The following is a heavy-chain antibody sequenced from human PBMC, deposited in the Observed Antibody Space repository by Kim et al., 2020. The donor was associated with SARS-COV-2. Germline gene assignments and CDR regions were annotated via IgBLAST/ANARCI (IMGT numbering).Heavy chain of an antibody. CDR3: ASLAAAGAFDAFDI. Sequence: NPSLKSRVTISVDTSKNQFSLKLSSVTAADTAVYYCASLAAAGAFDAFDIWGQGTMVTVSS. D-gene: IGHD6-13*01. J-gene: IGHJ3*02. V-gene: IGHV4-59*01.